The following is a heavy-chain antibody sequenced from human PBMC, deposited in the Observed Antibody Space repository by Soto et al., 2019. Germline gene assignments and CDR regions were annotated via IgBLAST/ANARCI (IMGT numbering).Heavy chain of an antibody. D-gene: IGHD6-13*01. Sequence: QVQLVQSGAEVKKPGASVKVSCKASGYTFTSYDINWVRQATGQGLEWMGWMNPNSGNTGYAQKFQGRVTMTRNTSISTAYMELSSLRSDDTAVYYCARTDSSSWTVRYYYGMDVWGQGTTVTVSS. CDR2: MNPNSGNT. V-gene: IGHV1-8*01. CDR1: GYTFTSYD. CDR3: ARTDSSSWTVRYYYGMDV. J-gene: IGHJ6*02.